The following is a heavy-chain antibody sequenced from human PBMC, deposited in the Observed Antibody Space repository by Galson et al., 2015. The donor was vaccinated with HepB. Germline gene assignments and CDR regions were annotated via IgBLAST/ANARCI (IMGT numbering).Heavy chain of an antibody. D-gene: IGHD1-14*01. CDR3: GRQTHHQNPMDV. CDR1: GGSISDHY. Sequence: TLSLTCTVPGGSISDHYWSWLRQSPGKGLEWIGYIYYSDTWTTNYNPSLRSRVTISFDTSNNQVSLELSSVTAADTAMYYCGRQTHHQNPMDVWGQGTTVTVS. CDR2: IYYSDTWTT. J-gene: IGHJ6*02. V-gene: IGHV4-59*08.